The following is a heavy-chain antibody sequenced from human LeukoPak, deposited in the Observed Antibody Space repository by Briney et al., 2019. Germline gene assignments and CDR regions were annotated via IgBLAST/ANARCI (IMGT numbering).Heavy chain of an antibody. V-gene: IGHV3-23*01. CDR1: GFTFSSYA. J-gene: IGHJ5*02. Sequence: GGSLRLSCAASGFTFSSYAMSWVRQAPGKGLEWVSAISGSGGSTYYADSVKGRFTISRDNSKNTLYLQMNSLRAEDTAVNYCAKAQAYLPYNWFDPWGQGTLVTVSS. CDR2: ISGSGGST. CDR3: AKAQAYLPYNWFDP.